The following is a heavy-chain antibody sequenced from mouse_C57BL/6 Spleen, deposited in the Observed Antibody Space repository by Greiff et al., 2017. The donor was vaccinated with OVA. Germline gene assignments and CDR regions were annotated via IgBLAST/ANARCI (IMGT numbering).Heavy chain of an antibody. CDR1: GFTFSSYA. V-gene: IGHV5-9-1*02. CDR2: ISSGGDYI. Sequence: EVKLMESGEGLVKPGGSLKLSCAASGFTFSSYAMSWVRQTPEKRLEWVAYISSGGDYIYYADTVKGRFTISRDNARNTLYLQMSSLKSEDTAMYYCTRDGYDVKAMDYWGQGTSVTVSS. J-gene: IGHJ4*01. D-gene: IGHD2-2*01. CDR3: TRDGYDVKAMDY.